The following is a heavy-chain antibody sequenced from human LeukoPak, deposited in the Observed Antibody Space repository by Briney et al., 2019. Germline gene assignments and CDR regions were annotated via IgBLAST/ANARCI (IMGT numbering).Heavy chain of an antibody. CDR2: VYSGGSS. V-gene: IGHV4-59*02. J-gene: IGHJ5*02. CDR1: GGSVSTYY. Sequence: PSETLSLTCSISGGSVSTYYWNWIRQSPGKGLEWIGFVYSGGSSNYNPSLKSRVTISVDTSKNQFSLKLSSVTAADTAVNYCARNPLGIVGATTGPGGFDPWGQGTLVTVSS. D-gene: IGHD1-26*01. CDR3: ARNPLGIVGATTGPGGFDP.